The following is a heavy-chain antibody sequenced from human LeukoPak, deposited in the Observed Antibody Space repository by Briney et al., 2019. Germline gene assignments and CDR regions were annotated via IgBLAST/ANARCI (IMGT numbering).Heavy chain of an antibody. CDR1: GYTFSSYG. J-gene: IGHJ4*02. CDR3: TRDPAHEEVRGIFIPYFDY. V-gene: IGHV1-18*01. D-gene: IGHD3-10*01. Sequence: AASVKVSCKASGYTFSSYGISWVRQAPGQGLEWMGWISANSGYTNYAQNLQGRLTMTTDTSTSTAYMELRSLRSDDTAMYYCTRDPAHEEVRGIFIPYFDYWGQGTLVTVSS. CDR2: ISANSGYT.